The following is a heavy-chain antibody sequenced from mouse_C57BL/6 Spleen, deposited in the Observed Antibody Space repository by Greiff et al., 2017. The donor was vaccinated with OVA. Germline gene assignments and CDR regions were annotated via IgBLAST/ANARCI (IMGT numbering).Heavy chain of an antibody. CDR2: IDPSDSYT. V-gene: IGHV1-69*01. J-gene: IGHJ2*01. CDR3: ARGGYYYGSSYFDY. Sequence: VQLQQPGAELVKPGASVKVSCKASGYTFTSYWMHWVKQRPGQGLEWIGEIDPSDSYTNYNQKFKGKSTLTVDKSSSTAYMQLSSLTSEDSAVYYCARGGYYYGSSYFDYWGQGTTLTVSS. D-gene: IGHD1-1*01. CDR1: GYTFTSYW.